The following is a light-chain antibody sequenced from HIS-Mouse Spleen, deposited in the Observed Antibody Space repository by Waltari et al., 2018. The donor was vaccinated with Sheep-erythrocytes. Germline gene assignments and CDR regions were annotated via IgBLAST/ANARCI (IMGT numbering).Light chain of an antibody. CDR3: MQALQTPWT. Sequence: DIVMTQSPLSLPVTPGEPASISCRSSHRLLHSNGYNSLDWYLQKPGQSPQLLIYLGSNRASGVPDRFSGSGSGTDFTLKISRVEAEDVGVYYCMQALQTPWTFGQGTKVEIK. CDR1: HRLLHSNGYNS. V-gene: IGKV2-28*01. J-gene: IGKJ1*01. CDR2: LGS.